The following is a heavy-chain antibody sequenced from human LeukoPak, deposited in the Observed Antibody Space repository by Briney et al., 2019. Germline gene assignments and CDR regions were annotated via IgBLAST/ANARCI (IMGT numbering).Heavy chain of an antibody. D-gene: IGHD3-10*01. CDR1: GFTFSSYS. CDR3: ARGLGYYYGSGSYYNLPDY. V-gene: IGHV3-21*01. Sequence: GGSLRLSCAASGFTFSSYSMNWVRQAPGKGLEWVSSISSSSSYIYYADSVKGRFTISRDNSKNTLYLQMNSLRAEDTAVYYCARGLGYYYGSGSYYNLPDYWGQGTLVTVSS. J-gene: IGHJ4*02. CDR2: ISSSSSYI.